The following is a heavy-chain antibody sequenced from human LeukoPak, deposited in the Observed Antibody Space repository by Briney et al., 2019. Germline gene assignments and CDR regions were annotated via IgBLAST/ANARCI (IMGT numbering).Heavy chain of an antibody. CDR1: GFTSSSNS. CDR2: KKQDGSEK. CDR3: ARDSPVPAATQGYFDY. Sequence: GGSLSSSCVGPGFTSSSNSMNWSGQAQGKGLEWVADKKQDGSEKNYVDSVKGRFTISRDNAKNSLYLQMNSLRVEDTAVYYCARDSPVPAATQGYFDYWGQGTLVTVSS. J-gene: IGHJ4*02. D-gene: IGHD2-2*01. V-gene: IGHV3-7*01.